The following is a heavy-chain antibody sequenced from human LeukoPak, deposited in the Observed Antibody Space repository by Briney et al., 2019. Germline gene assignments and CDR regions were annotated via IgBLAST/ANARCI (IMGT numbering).Heavy chain of an antibody. CDR3: VTGAIYCSSCSDDY. CDR1: GYSLTELS. D-gene: IGHD2-2*01. Sequence: ASVKVSCKVSGYSLTELSMHWVRQAPGKGLEGMGGFDPDDGETPLFAQKFQGRVSMTEDTSTDTAYMELSSLSSEDTAVYYCVTGAIYCSSCSDDYWGQGTLVTVSS. CDR2: FDPDDGET. V-gene: IGHV1-24*01. J-gene: IGHJ4*02.